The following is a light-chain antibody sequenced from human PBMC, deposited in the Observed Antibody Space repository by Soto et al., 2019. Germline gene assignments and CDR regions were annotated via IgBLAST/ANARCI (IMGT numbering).Light chain of an antibody. J-gene: IGLJ2*01. CDR2: EVS. CDR1: SSEVGGYKY. CDR3: SSYTSSNTVL. V-gene: IGLV2-14*01. Sequence: QSALTQPASVSGSPGQSITISCTGTSSEVGGYKYVSWYQQHPGNAPKLIIYEVSHWPSGVSNRFSGSKSGNTASLTISGLQAEDEADYYCSSYTSSNTVLFGRGTKLTVL.